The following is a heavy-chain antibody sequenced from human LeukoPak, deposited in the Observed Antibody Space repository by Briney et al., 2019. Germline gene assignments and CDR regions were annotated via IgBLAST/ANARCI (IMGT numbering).Heavy chain of an antibody. D-gene: IGHD5-24*01. CDR2: IYTSGST. V-gene: IGHV4-61*02. J-gene: IGHJ4*02. CDR3: AREQGYNYFD. CDR1: GGSISSGSYY. Sequence: SQTLSLTCTVSGGSISSGSYYWSWIRRPAGKGLEWIGRIYTSGSTNYNPSLKSRVTISVDTSKNQFSLKLSSVTAADTAVYYCAREQGYNYFDWGQGTLVTVSS.